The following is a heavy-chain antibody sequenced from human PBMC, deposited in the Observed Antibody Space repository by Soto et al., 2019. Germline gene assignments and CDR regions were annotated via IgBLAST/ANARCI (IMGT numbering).Heavy chain of an antibody. CDR1: GYTFTSYG. Sequence: QVKLVQSGAEVKKPGASVKVSCKASGYTFTSYGISWVRQAPGQGLEWMGWINAYNGNTNYAQKIQGRVTMTTDTYKSTAYMALRSLSSNDTRVYYCARDPVSCTSFDYWGQGALFPVSS. V-gene: IGHV1-18*01. CDR3: ARDPVSCTSFDY. D-gene: IGHD2-8*01. CDR2: INAYNGNT. J-gene: IGHJ4*02.